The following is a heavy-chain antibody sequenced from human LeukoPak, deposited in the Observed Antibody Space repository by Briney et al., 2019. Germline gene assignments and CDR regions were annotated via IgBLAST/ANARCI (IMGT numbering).Heavy chain of an antibody. CDR2: IIPIFGIA. J-gene: IGHJ6*02. V-gene: IGHV1-69*10. D-gene: IGHD2-2*01. CDR1: VGTFTSYA. Sequence: SVKVCSKASVGTFTSYAISWVRQAPGPGLEWRGGIIPIFGIANSAQKFQGRVTSTADKSTSTAYMELSSLRSEDTAVYYCARACRSTSCATLTADYYYYGMDVWGQGTTVTVSS. CDR3: ARACRSTSCATLTADYYYYGMDV.